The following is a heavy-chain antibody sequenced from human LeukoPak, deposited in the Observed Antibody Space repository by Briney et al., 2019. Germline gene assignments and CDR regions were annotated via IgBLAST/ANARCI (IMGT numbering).Heavy chain of an antibody. CDR3: ARCDDSSEPFDY. D-gene: IGHD3-22*01. Sequence: ASVKVSCKASGGTFSSYAISWVRQAPGQGLEWMGGIIPIFGTANYAQKFQGRVAITADESTSTAYMELSSLRSEDTAVYYCARCDDSSEPFDYWGQGTLVTVSS. CDR2: IIPIFGTA. J-gene: IGHJ4*02. V-gene: IGHV1-69*01. CDR1: GGTFSSYA.